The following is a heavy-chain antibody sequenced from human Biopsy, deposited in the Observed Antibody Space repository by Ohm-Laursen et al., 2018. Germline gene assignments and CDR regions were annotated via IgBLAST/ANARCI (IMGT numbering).Heavy chain of an antibody. CDR1: GLSLSSHGVG. Sequence: QTLTLTRTFSGLSLSSHGVGVGWIRQPPGEALEWLAIVYWDNDKRYSPSLWSRLNIWKDASKNRVVLTLTDMDPVDTATCYCAHVVITYGGIIALDAFDVWGQGSMVIVSS. CDR3: AHVVITYGGIIALDAFDV. D-gene: IGHD3-16*02. J-gene: IGHJ3*01. CDR2: VYWDNDK. V-gene: IGHV2-5*02.